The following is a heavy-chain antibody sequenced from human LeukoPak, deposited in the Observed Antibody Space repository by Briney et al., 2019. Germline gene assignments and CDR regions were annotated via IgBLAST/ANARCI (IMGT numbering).Heavy chain of an antibody. Sequence: GGSLRLSCAASGFTVSGNYMSWVRQAPGKGLEWVAVISYDGSNKYYADSVKGRFTISRDNSKNTLYLQMNSLRAEDTAVYYCAKDYLGTAIQGGDYWGQGTLVTVSS. CDR3: AKDYLGTAIQGGDY. J-gene: IGHJ4*02. V-gene: IGHV3-30*18. D-gene: IGHD5-18*01. CDR2: ISYDGSNK. CDR1: GFTVSGNY.